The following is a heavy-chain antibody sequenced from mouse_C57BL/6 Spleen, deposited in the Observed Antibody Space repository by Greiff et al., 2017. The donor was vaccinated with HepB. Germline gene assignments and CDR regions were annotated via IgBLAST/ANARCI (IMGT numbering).Heavy chain of an antibody. CDR3: ARKGD. CDR1: GYTFTDYY. Sequence: VKLMESGAELVRPGASVKLSCKASGYTFTDYYINWVKQRPGQGLEWIARIYPGSGNTYYNEKFKGKATLTAEKSSSTAYMQLSSLTSEDSAVYFCARKGDWGQGTTLTVSS. J-gene: IGHJ2*01. V-gene: IGHV1-76*01. CDR2: IYPGSGNT.